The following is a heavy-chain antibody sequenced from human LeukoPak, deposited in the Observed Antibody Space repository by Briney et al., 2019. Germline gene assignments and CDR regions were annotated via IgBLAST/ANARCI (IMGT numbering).Heavy chain of an antibody. J-gene: IGHJ6*02. Sequence: SVKVSCKASGGTFSSYAISWVRQAPGQGLEWMGRIIPILGIANYAQKFQGRVTITADKSTSTAYMELSSLRSEDTAVYYCAIINWNYYYYYGMDVWGQGTTVTVSS. CDR3: AIINWNYYYYYGMDV. D-gene: IGHD1-7*01. V-gene: IGHV1-69*04. CDR2: IIPILGIA. CDR1: GGTFSSYA.